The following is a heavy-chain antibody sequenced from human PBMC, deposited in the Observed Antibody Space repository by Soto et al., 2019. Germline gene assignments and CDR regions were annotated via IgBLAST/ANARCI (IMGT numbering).Heavy chain of an antibody. D-gene: IGHD3-10*01. CDR2: ISSSSSYI. J-gene: IGHJ4*02. CDR1: GFTFSSYS. V-gene: IGHV3-21*01. Sequence: EVQLVESGGGLVKPGGSLRLSCAASGFTFSSYSMNWVRQAPGKGLEWVSTISSSSSYIYYADSVKGRFTISRDNAKNSLYRQMNSLRAEDTAGYYCARAPSLKGTADYWGQGTLVTVSS. CDR3: ARAPSLKGTADY.